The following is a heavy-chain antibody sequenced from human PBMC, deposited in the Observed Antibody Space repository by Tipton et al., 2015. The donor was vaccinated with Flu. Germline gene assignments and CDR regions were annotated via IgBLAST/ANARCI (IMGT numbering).Heavy chain of an antibody. V-gene: IGHV4-39*01. J-gene: IGHJ4*02. CDR1: SGSIGSTNYF. CDR2: IYPSGAT. Sequence: TLSLTCTASSGSIGSTNYFCAWIRQPPGKRLELIGSIYPSGATYYNPSLKSRVTISADTSKSQFSLMLRSVTAADTAVYYCARLSYYDVDLKNFYFDYWGQGALVTVSS. D-gene: IGHD3-10*02. CDR3: ARLSYYDVDLKNFYFDY.